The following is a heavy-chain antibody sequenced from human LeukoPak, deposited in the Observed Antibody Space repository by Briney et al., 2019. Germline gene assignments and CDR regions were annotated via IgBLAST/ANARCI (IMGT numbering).Heavy chain of an antibody. J-gene: IGHJ4*02. CDR2: ISAYNGNT. D-gene: IGHD3-9*01. CDR1: GYTFTSYG. Sequence: ASVKVSCKASGYTFTSYGISWVRQAPGQGLEWMGWISAYNGNTNYAQKLQGRVTMTTDTSTSTAYMELRSLRSDDTAVYYCARDFSDILTGPLSLWGQGTLVTVSS. V-gene: IGHV1-18*01. CDR3: ARDFSDILTGPLSL.